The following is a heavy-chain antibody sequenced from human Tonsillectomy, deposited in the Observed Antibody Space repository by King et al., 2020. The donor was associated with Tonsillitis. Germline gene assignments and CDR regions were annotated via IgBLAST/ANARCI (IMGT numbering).Heavy chain of an antibody. CDR1: GFTFSSYG. D-gene: IGHD5-18*01. Sequence: VQLVESGGGVVQPGGSLRLSCAASGFTFSSYGMHWVRQAPGKGLEWVAFIRYDGSNKYYADSVKGRFTISRDNSKNTLYLQMNSLRAEDTAVYYCAKDRTLLSYGYGGGGDYWGQGTLVTVSS. J-gene: IGHJ4*02. CDR3: AKDRTLLSYGYGGGGDY. CDR2: IRYDGSNK. V-gene: IGHV3-30*02.